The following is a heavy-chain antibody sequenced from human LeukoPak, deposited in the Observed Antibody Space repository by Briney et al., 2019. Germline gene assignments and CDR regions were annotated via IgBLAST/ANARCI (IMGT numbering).Heavy chain of an antibody. Sequence: PSETLPLTCTVSGGSISSAGYYWNWIRQHPGKGLEWIGYIYYSGSTYYNPSLKSRVTISLDTSKNQFSLKLTSVTAADTAVYYCARDGGIPAVGLGWFDPWGQGTLVTVSS. CDR1: GGSISSAGYY. CDR2: IYYSGST. CDR3: ARDGGIPAVGLGWFDP. J-gene: IGHJ5*02. V-gene: IGHV4-31*03. D-gene: IGHD6-13*01.